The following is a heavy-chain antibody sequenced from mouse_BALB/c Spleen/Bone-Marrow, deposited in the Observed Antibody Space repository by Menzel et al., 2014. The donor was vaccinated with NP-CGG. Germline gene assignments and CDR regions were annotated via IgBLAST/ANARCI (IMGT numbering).Heavy chain of an antibody. V-gene: IGHV5-6*01. CDR1: GFTFSSYG. Sequence: EVQRVESGGDLVKPGGSLKLSCVASGFTFSSYGMSWVRQTPDKRLEWVATISSGGSYTYYPDSVKERFAISRENAKNTLYLEMSSLKSEDSAMYYGGRNYYCGNYYIDYWGQGTSLTVSS. CDR3: GRNYYCGNYYIDY. CDR2: ISSGGSYT. D-gene: IGHD1-1*01. J-gene: IGHJ2*02.